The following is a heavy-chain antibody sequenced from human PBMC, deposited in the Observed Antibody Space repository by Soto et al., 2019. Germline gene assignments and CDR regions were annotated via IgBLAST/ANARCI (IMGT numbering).Heavy chain of an antibody. CDR2: IFPGDSDT. D-gene: IGHD7-27*01. CDR3: ARHPNWQPVDY. J-gene: IGHJ4*02. CDR1: GYTFTKSW. V-gene: IGHV5-51*01. Sequence: EVQLVQSGPEVKKPGESLKISCKGSGYTFTKSWIGWVRQMPGKGLEWVGFIFPGDSDTRYSPSFQGRVTISADNSISTAYLHWSSLKASDSAMYYCARHPNWQPVDYWGQGTLVTVSS.